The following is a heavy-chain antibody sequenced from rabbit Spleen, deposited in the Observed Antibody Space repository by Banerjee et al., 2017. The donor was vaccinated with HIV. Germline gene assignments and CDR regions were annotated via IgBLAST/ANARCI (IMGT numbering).Heavy chain of an antibody. CDR3: ARDTGSSFSSYGMDL. D-gene: IGHD8-1*01. Sequence: QSLEESGGDLVKPGASLTLTCKASGVSFSGNSYMCWVHQAPGKGLEWIVCIDTGSSGFTYFASWAKGRFTISKTSSTTVTLQMTSLTAADTATYFCARDTGSSFSSYGMDLWGQGTLVTVS. V-gene: IGHV1S40*01. CDR1: GVSFSGNSY. CDR2: IDTGSSGFT. J-gene: IGHJ6*01.